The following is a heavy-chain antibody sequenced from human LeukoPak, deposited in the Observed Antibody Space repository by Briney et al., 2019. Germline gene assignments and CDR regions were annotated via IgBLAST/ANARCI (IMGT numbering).Heavy chain of an antibody. V-gene: IGHV4-59*01. CDR3: ARVGSSSDRFDY. CDR1: GGSISSYY. D-gene: IGHD6-6*01. Sequence: SETLSLTCTVSGGSISSYYWSWIRQSPGTGLEWIGYIYYSGSTNYNPSLKSRVTISVDTSKNQFSLKLSSVTAADTAVYYCARVGSSSDRFDYWGQGTLVTVSS. J-gene: IGHJ4*02. CDR2: IYYSGST.